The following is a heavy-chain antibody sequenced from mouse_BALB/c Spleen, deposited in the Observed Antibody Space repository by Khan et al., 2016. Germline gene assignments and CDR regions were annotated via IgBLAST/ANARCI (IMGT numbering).Heavy chain of an antibody. V-gene: IGHV1-39*01. D-gene: IGHD1-1*02. CDR3: SRSTGTYLTWFAY. CDR2: IDPYYGGA. Sequence: VQLQQSGPELEKPGASVKISCKASGYSFTGYNMNWVKLSNGKSLEWIGNIDPYYGGAGYNQKFKGKATLTVDKSSSTAYMQLKNLTSEDSAVSYCSRSTGTYLTWFAYWGLGTLVTVSA. CDR1: GYSFTGYN. J-gene: IGHJ3*01.